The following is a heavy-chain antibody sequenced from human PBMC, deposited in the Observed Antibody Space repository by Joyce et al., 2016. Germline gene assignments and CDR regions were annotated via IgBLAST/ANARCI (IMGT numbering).Heavy chain of an antibody. D-gene: IGHD3-10*01. V-gene: IGHV5-51*01. Sequence: EVQLVQSAAEVKKPGESLKISCKGSGYSFSNHWIGWVRQMPGKGREYMDIVYVDDSDARYSPAFQGQVTISADKSTNAAYLQWTSLKASDTAMYYCARMTSLVGGYFTYWGHGTLVTVSS. CDR1: GYSFSNHW. J-gene: IGHJ4*01. CDR3: ARMTSLVGGYFTY. CDR2: VYVDDSDA.